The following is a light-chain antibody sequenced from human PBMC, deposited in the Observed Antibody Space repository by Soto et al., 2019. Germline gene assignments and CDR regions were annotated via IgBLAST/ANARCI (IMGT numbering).Light chain of an antibody. CDR1: QSVSSN. CDR3: QRYKNWPLT. V-gene: IGKV3-15*01. J-gene: IGKJ4*01. CDR2: GAS. Sequence: EIVLTQSPVTLSLSPGGRPTLSCRASQSVSSNLAWYQQQPGQAPRLLIEGASTRATGSPARFSGSGSGTEGTLTINSLQPEDFAVEDCQRYKNWPLTFGGGTKVDIK.